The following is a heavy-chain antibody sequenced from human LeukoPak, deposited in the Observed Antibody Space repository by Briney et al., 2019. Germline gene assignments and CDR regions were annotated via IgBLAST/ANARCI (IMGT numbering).Heavy chain of an antibody. V-gene: IGHV3-53*01. Sequence: GGSLRLSCAASGFTVSSNHMSWVRQAPGKGLEWVSLIYSGGSTYYADSVKGRFTISRDNPKNTLHLQMHSLRAEDTAVYYCARGPGGYANWFDPWGQGTLVTVSS. J-gene: IGHJ5*02. D-gene: IGHD5-12*01. CDR2: IYSGGST. CDR1: GFTVSSNH. CDR3: ARGPGGYANWFDP.